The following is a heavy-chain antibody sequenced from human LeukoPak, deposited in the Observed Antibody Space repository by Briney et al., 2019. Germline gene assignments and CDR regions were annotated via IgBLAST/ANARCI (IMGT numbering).Heavy chain of an antibody. CDR2: IWYDGSNK. D-gene: IGHD3-10*01. V-gene: IGHV3-30*02. CDR3: AKVAGGYYGMDV. J-gene: IGHJ6*02. CDR1: GFTFSSYG. Sequence: PGGSLRLSCAASGFTFSSYGMHWVRQAPGKGLEWVAVIWYDGSNKYYADSVKGRFTISRDNSKNTLYLQMNSLRAEDTAVYYCAKVAGGYYGMDVWGQGTTVTVSS.